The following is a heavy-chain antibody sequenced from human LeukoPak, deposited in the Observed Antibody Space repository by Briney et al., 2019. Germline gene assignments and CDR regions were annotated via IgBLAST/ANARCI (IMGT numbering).Heavy chain of an antibody. J-gene: IGHJ4*02. Sequence: ASVKASCKASGYTFTSYYMHWVRQAPGQGLEWMGIINPSGGSTSYAQKLQGRVTVTTDTSTSTAYMELRSLRSDDTAVYYCARDVWQYYDSSGYSDYWGQGTLVTVSS. D-gene: IGHD3-22*01. V-gene: IGHV1-46*01. CDR2: INPSGGST. CDR3: ARDVWQYYDSSGYSDY. CDR1: GYTFTSYY.